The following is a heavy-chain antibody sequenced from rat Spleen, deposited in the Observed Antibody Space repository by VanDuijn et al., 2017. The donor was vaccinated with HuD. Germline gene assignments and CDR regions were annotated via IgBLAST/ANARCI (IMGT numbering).Heavy chain of an antibody. CDR2: ISPSGDSA. D-gene: IGHD5-1*01. CDR1: GFTFNNYW. Sequence: EVQLMESGGGLVQPGRSLKLSCVASGFTFNNYWMTWVRQAPTKGLEWVASISPSGDSAYYRDSVKGRLTVSRDDAKSTLYLQMDSLRSEDTATYYCVRLLGAPDWYFDFWGPGTMVTVSS. V-gene: IGHV5-31*01. J-gene: IGHJ1*01. CDR3: VRLLGAPDWYFDF.